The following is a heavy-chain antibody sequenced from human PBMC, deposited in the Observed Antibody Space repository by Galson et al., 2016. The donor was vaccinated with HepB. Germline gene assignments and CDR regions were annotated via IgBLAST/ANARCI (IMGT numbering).Heavy chain of an antibody. CDR1: GGSISSDTFF. CDR3: AREEQLQRPFVRRLDP. J-gene: IGHJ5*02. CDR2: SSHGGNA. V-gene: IGHV4-30-2*01. D-gene: IGHD6-25*01. Sequence: TLSLTCAVSGGSISSDTFFWTWIRQPPGKGLEWIGYSSHGGNAFYNPSLGGRATISVDRSQTQFSRTLTSATAADTAVYYCAREEQLQRPFVRRLDPWGQGLLVTVSS.